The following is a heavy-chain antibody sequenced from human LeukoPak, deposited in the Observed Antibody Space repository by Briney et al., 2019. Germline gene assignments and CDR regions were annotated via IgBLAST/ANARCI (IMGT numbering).Heavy chain of an antibody. D-gene: IGHD3-10*01. J-gene: IGHJ4*02. CDR2: IYYSGST. CDR1: GGSISSSSYY. Sequence: SETLSLTCTASGGSISSSSYYWGWIRQPPGKGLEWIGSIYYSGSTYYNPSLKSRVTISVDTSKNQFSLKLSSVTAADTAVYYCARDETYGSPFWGQGTLVTVSS. CDR3: ARDETYGSPF. V-gene: IGHV4-39*07.